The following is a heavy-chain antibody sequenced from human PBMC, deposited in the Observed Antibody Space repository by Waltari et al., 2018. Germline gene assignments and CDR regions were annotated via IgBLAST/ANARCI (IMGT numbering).Heavy chain of an antibody. V-gene: IGHV4-59*02. CDR1: GCSVSSHY. CDR2: IYYSGST. D-gene: IGHD2-8*02. CDR3: ARVDSFSTGLFDL. Sequence: QVQLQESGPGLVKPSETLSLTCTVSGCSVSSHYWSWLRQPPGKGLEWIGYIYYSGSTNYNPSLKSRVTISVDTSKNQFSLKLSSVTAADTAVYYCARVDSFSTGLFDLWGRGTLVTVSS. J-gene: IGHJ2*01.